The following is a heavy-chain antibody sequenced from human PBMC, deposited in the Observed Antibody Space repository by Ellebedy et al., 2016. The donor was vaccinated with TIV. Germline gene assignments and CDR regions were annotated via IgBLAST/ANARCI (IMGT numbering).Heavy chain of an antibody. J-gene: IGHJ6*02. CDR2: IYYSGST. V-gene: IGHV4-59*01. CDR1: GGSISGYY. CDR3: ARGGTSPDYYYYGMDV. D-gene: IGHD2-2*01. Sequence: SETLSLTCTLSGGSISGYYWSGIRQPPGKGLVWIGYIYYSGSTNYNPSLKSRVTISVDTSRNQFSLKLSAATAADTAVYYCARGGTSPDYYYYGMDVWGQGTTVTVSS.